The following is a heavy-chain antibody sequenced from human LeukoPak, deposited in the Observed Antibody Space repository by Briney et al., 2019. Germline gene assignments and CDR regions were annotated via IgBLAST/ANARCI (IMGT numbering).Heavy chain of an antibody. CDR1: GFTLTNDF. CDR3: ALAWFGESLDGLDI. CDR2: IKSEIEGGTT. V-gene: IGHV3-15*01. J-gene: IGHJ3*02. D-gene: IGHD3-10*01. Sequence: GGSLRLSCAASGFTLTNDFMTWVRQAPGKGLEWVGRIKSEIEGGTTDHAASVKGRFAISRDESTNTLFLQMNSLRNEDTAVYYCALAWFGESLDGLDIWGRGSMVVVSS.